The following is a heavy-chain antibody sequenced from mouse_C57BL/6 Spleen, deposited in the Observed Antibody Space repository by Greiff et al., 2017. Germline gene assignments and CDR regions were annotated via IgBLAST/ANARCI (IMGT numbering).Heavy chain of an antibody. CDR2: IRLKSDNYAT. CDR1: GFTFSNYW. D-gene: IGHD2-1*01. V-gene: IGHV6-3*01. Sequence: EVQVVESGGGLVQPGGSMKLSCVASGFTFSNYWMNWVRQSPEKGLEWVAQIRLKSDNYATHYAESVKGRFTISRDDSKSSVYLQMNNLRAEDTGIYYCTGGYYGLYWYFDVWGTGTTVTVSS. CDR3: TGGYYGLYWYFDV. J-gene: IGHJ1*03.